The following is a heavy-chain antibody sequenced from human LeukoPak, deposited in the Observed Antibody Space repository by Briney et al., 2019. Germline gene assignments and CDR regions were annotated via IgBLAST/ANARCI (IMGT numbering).Heavy chain of an antibody. CDR1: GVTVSSNY. D-gene: IGHD3-16*01. Sequence: GGSLRLSCAASGVTVSSNYMSWVRQAPGKGLEWVSVIYSGVSTYYADSVKGRFTISRHNSKNTLYLQMNSLRAEDTAVYYCAREIVWGDAFDIWGQGTMVTVSS. CDR3: AREIVWGDAFDI. CDR2: IYSGVST. J-gene: IGHJ3*02. V-gene: IGHV3-53*04.